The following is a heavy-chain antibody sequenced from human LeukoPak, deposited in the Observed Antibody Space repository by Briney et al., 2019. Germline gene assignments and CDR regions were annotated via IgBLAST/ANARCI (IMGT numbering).Heavy chain of an antibody. V-gene: IGHV3-23*01. Sequence: GGSLRLSCAASGFTFSSYAMSWVRQAPGKGLEWVSAISGRGGITYYADSVKGRFTISRDNSKNTLYLQMNSLRPEDTAVYYCAKAGTQQWLLYVGVSWGQGTRVTVSS. CDR3: AKAGTQQWLLYVGVS. CDR1: GFTFSSYA. CDR2: ISGRGGIT. J-gene: IGHJ4*02. D-gene: IGHD6-19*01.